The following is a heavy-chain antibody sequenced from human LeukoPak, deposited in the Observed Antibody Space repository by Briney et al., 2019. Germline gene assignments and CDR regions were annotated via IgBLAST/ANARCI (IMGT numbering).Heavy chain of an antibody. V-gene: IGHV4-39*07. CDR3: ARDSRVTKMATIISDY. CDR2: IYYSGST. CDR1: GGSISSSSYY. J-gene: IGHJ4*02. Sequence: SETLSLTCTVSGGSISSSSYYWGWIRQPPGKGLEWIGSIYYSGSTCYNPSLKSRVTISVDTSKNQFSLKLSSVTAADTAVYYCARDSRVTKMATIISDYWGQGTLVTVSS. D-gene: IGHD5-24*01.